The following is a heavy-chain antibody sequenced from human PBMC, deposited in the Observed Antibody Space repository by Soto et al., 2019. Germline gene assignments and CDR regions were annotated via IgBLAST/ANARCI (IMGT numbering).Heavy chain of an antibody. Sequence: ASVKVSCKASGYTFSDFSMHWVRQAPGQGLERVGWMNPDTGGTNYAQKCQGWVTMTRDTSISTAYMELSRLRSDDTAVYYCARDPYTSSSGYYYGMDVWGQGTTVTVSS. V-gene: IGHV1-2*04. D-gene: IGHD6-13*01. CDR1: GYTFSDFS. CDR3: ARDPYTSSSGYYYGMDV. J-gene: IGHJ6*02. CDR2: MNPDTGGT.